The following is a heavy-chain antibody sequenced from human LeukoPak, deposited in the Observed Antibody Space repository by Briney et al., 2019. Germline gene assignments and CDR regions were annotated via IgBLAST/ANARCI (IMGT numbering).Heavy chain of an antibody. CDR2: MNPNSGNT. D-gene: IGHD6-19*01. Sequence: ASVKVSCKASGYTFTSYDINWVRQATGQGLEWMGWMNPNSGNTGYAQKFQGRVTMTRNTSISTAYMELSSLRSEDTAVYYCAGSYSSGWAWIDYWGQGTLVTVSS. CDR1: GYTFTSYD. J-gene: IGHJ4*02. CDR3: AGSYSSGWAWIDY. V-gene: IGHV1-8*01.